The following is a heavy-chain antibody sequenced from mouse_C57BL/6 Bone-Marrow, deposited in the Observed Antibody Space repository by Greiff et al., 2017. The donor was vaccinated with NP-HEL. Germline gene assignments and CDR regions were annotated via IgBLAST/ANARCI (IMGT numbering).Heavy chain of an antibody. V-gene: IGHV1-52*01. CDR2: IDPSDSAT. Sequence: QVQLQQPGAELVRPGSSVKLSCKASGYTFTSYWMHWVKQRPIQGLEWIGNIDPSDSATHYNQKFKDKATLTVDKSSSTAYMQLSSLTSEDSAVYYCARGGYNWGQGTLVTVSA. CDR3: ARGGYN. CDR1: GYTFTSYW. J-gene: IGHJ3*01.